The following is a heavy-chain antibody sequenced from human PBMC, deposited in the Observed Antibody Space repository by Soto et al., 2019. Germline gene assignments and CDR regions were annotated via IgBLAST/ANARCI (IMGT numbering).Heavy chain of an antibody. J-gene: IGHJ3*02. CDR2: GYYSGSS. Sequence: QLQLQESGPGLVKPSETLSLTCTVSGGSISSSSYYWGWIRQPPGKGLEWIGSGYYSGSSNYNPSLKSRVTIYVDTSKNQFSLKLSSVIAADTAVYYCARHAIYDSSGYYYFFAFDIWGQGTMVTVSS. CDR1: GGSISSSSYY. V-gene: IGHV4-39*01. CDR3: ARHAIYDSSGYYYFFAFDI. D-gene: IGHD3-22*01.